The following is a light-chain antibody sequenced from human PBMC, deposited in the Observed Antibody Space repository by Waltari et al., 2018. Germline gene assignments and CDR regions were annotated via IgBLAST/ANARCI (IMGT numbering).Light chain of an antibody. V-gene: IGLV1-44*01. J-gene: IGLJ3*02. CDR3: AVWDDTLNGQV. CDR2: SNN. Sequence: QSVLTQPPPASDTPGPRVTISCSGSSSNIGSNTVHWYQQVPGTAPKLLIYSNNRRPSGVPDRFSGSKSGTSASLAISGLQSEDEADYFCAVWDDTLNGQVFGGGTKLTVL. CDR1: SSNIGSNT.